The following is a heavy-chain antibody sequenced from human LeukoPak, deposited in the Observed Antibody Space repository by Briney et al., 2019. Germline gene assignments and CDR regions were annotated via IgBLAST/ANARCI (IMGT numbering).Heavy chain of an antibody. V-gene: IGHV4-59*01. Sequence: SETLSLTCTVSGGSISSYYWSWIRQPPGKGLEWIGYIYYSGSTNYNPSLKSRVTISVDTSKNQFSLKLSSVTAADTAVYYCAKVPLWYDIFDYWGQGTLVTVSS. CDR3: AKVPLWYDIFDY. CDR2: IYYSGST. D-gene: IGHD3-9*01. CDR1: GGSISSYY. J-gene: IGHJ4*02.